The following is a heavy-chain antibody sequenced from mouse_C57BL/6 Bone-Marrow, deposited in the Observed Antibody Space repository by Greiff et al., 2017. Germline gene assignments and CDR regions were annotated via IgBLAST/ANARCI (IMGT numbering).Heavy chain of an antibody. CDR1: GFTFSDYG. CDR2: ISSGSSTI. CDR3: ARGTTVARHYYAMDY. Sequence: EVQVEESGGGLVKPGGSLTLSCAASGFTFSDYGMHCFRQAPPKGLVWFAYISSGSSTIYYADTVKGRFSISRDNAKNKVLLQMTSLRSEDTAMYYCARGTTVARHYYAMDYWGQGTSVTVSS. V-gene: IGHV5-17*01. D-gene: IGHD1-1*01. J-gene: IGHJ4*01.